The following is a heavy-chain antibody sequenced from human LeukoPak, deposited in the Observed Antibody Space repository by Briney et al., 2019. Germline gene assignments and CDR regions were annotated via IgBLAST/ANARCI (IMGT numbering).Heavy chain of an antibody. Sequence: SETLSLTCTVSGGSISSSSYYWGWIRQPPGKGLEWIGSIYYSGSTYYNPSLKSRVTISVDTSKSQFSLKLSSVTAADTAVYYCARQLIKSDFWSGYYPQDAFDIWGQGTMVTVSS. CDR2: IYYSGST. V-gene: IGHV4-39*01. J-gene: IGHJ3*02. CDR3: ARQLIKSDFWSGYYPQDAFDI. CDR1: GGSISSSSYY. D-gene: IGHD3-3*01.